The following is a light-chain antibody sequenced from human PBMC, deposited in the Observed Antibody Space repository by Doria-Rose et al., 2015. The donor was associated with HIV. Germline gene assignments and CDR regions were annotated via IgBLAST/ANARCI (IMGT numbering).Light chain of an antibody. CDR3: HQYGTSWT. J-gene: IGKJ1*01. CDR2: DGS. V-gene: IGKV3-20*01. CDR1: QRFSSTY. Sequence: EIVMTQSPGTLSLSPGERATLSCRASQRFSSTYLAWNQQNPGQAPSLLIYDGSTRATGSPDRFSASGSGTDFTLTINRLEPEDFALYYCHQYGTSWTFGQGTKVEI.